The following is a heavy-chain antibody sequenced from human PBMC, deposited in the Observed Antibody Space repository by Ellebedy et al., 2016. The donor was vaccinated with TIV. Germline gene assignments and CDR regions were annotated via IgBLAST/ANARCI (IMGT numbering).Heavy chain of an antibody. J-gene: IGHJ5*02. V-gene: IGHV3-23*01. CDR2: ISGSGATT. D-gene: IGHD6-19*01. CDR3: AGFRGEAVAGNWFDP. CDR1: GFTFDTYA. Sequence: GESLKISCADSGFTFDTYAMSWVRQAPGKGLEWVSHISGSGATTYYADSVRGRFSISRDNSKNTLYLQRNSLRADDTAVYYCAGFRGEAVAGNWFDPWGQGTLVTVSS.